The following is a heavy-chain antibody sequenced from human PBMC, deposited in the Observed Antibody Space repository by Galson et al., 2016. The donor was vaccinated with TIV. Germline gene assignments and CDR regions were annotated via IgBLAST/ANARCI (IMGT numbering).Heavy chain of an antibody. CDR3: VVRANSYLPLDY. Sequence: SVKVSCKASGRTVTNRYLHWVRRAPGQALEWVGWIGPFNRKTNYAQKFQGRVTISRDRSFTSASMELSSLRSEDTGVYYCVVRANSYLPLDYWGQGTLVTVSS. J-gene: IGHJ4*02. V-gene: IGHV1-45*02. CDR1: GRTVTNRY. CDR2: IGPFNRKT. D-gene: IGHD4-23*01.